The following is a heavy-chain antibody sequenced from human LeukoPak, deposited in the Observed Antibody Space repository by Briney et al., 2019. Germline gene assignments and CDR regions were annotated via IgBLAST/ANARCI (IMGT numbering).Heavy chain of an antibody. D-gene: IGHD6-19*01. V-gene: IGHV3-23*01. CDR3: AKGARSGWYKARTDAFDI. Sequence: GGSLRLSCAASGFTFSSYAMSWVRQAPGKGLEWVSAISGSGGSTYYADSVKGRFTISRDNSKNTLYLQMNSLRAEDTAVYYCAKGARSGWYKARTDAFDIWGQGTMVTVSS. CDR1: GFTFSSYA. CDR2: ISGSGGST. J-gene: IGHJ3*02.